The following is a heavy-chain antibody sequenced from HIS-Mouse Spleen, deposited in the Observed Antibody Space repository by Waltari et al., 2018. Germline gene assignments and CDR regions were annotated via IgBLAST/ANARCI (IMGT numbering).Heavy chain of an antibody. Sequence: QLQLQESGPGLVKPSETLSLTCTVSGGSISRSTYYWRWLRQPPGKGLEWIGSIYYSGSTYYNPSLKSRVTISVDTSKNQFSLKLSSVTAADTAVYYCAREIPYSSSWYDWYFDLWGRGTLVTVSS. CDR1: GGSISRSTYY. CDR3: AREIPYSSSWYDWYFDL. D-gene: IGHD6-13*01. CDR2: IYYSGST. J-gene: IGHJ2*01. V-gene: IGHV4-39*07.